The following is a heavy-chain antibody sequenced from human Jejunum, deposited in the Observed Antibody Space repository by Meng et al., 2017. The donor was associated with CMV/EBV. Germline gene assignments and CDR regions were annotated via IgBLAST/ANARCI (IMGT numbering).Heavy chain of an antibody. CDR1: FGSYA. D-gene: IGHD3-10*01. CDR3: AKVLNPPRMRFSYYGMDV. Sequence: FGSYAMTWVRQATGKGLDWVSTISASGVSAYDADSVKGRFTISRDNSKNTLYLQINSLRADDTAVYYCAKVLNPPRMRFSYYGMDVWGQGTTVTVSS. V-gene: IGHV3-23*01. CDR2: ISASGVSA. J-gene: IGHJ6*02.